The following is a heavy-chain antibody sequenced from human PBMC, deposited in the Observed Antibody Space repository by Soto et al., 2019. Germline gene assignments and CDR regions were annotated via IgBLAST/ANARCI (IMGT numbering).Heavy chain of an antibody. CDR1: GGSVSSSY. J-gene: IGHJ5*02. D-gene: IGHD3-22*01. Sequence: QVQLQESGPGLVKPSETLSLTCTVSGGSVSSSYWSWVRQPAGKGLEWIGRIHTRGIINYNPSLTGRVTMSVDTSKNQFFLRLSSVTAADTGVYDCARGHSSRSGYYDVAWGQGTLVTVSS. V-gene: IGHV4-4*07. CDR3: ARGHSSRSGYYDVA. CDR2: IHTRGII.